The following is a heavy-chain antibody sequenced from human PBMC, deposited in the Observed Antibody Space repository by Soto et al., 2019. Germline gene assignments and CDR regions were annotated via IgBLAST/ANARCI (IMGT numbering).Heavy chain of an antibody. Sequence: GASVKVSCKASGGTFSSYAISWVRQAPGQGLEWMGGIIPIFGTANYAQKFQGRVTITADESTSTAFMELSSLRSEDTAVYYCARTSKGGLGLIVVVPAEPRYGMDVWGQGTTVTVSS. CDR3: ARTSKGGLGLIVVVPAEPRYGMDV. J-gene: IGHJ6*02. D-gene: IGHD2-2*01. CDR1: GGTFSSYA. V-gene: IGHV1-69*13. CDR2: IIPIFGTA.